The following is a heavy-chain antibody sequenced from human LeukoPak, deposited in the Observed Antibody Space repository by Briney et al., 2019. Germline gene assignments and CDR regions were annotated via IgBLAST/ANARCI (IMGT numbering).Heavy chain of an antibody. D-gene: IGHD1-26*01. CDR2: FGGAGRGST. Sequence: GGSLRLSCAASGFTFSPFAMSWVRQAPGQGLEWVSSFGGAGRGSTYHADSVKGRFTISRDDSKNTLYLQMNSLRVEDTAVYRCAKARGATVNDPVDSWGRGTLVTVSS. CDR3: AKARGATVNDPVDS. J-gene: IGHJ4*02. V-gene: IGHV3-23*01. CDR1: GFTFSPFA.